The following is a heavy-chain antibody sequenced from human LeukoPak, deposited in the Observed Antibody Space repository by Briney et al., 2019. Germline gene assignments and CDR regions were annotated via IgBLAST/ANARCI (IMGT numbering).Heavy chain of an antibody. CDR2: ISAYNGNT. V-gene: IGHV1-18*01. J-gene: IGHJ4*02. D-gene: IGHD3-9*01. CDR1: GYTFTSYG. Sequence: GASVKVSCKASGYTFTSYGISWVRQAPGQGLEWMGWISAYNGNTNYAQKLQGRVTMTTDTSTSTAYMELRSLRCDDTAVYYCARDGYYDILTCYYPGYWGQGTLVTVSS. CDR3: ARDGYYDILTCYYPGY.